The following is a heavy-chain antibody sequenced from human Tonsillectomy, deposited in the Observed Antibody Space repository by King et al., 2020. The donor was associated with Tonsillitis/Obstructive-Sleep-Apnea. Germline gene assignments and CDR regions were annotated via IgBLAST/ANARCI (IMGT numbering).Heavy chain of an antibody. V-gene: IGHV3-11*05. J-gene: IGHJ6*03. CDR1: GFTFSDYY. CDR3: ARMPSQEHFYYYYYYMDV. D-gene: IGHD3-3*02. CDR2: ISSSSSYT. Sequence: VQLVESGGGLVKPGGSLRLSCAASGFTFSDYYMSWIRQAPGKGLEWVSYISSSSSYTNYADSVKGRFTISRDNAKNSLYLQMNSLRAEDTAVYYCARMPSQEHFYYYYYYMDVWGKGTTVTVSS.